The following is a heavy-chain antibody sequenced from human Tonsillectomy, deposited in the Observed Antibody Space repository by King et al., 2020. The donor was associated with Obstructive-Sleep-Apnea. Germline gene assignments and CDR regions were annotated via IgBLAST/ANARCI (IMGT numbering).Heavy chain of an antibody. CDR2: IYSGGGT. CDR3: ARGDYYCYYALDV. CDR1: GFNISSNY. J-gene: IGHJ6*02. V-gene: IGHV3-53*04. Sequence: VQLVESGGGLVQPGGSLRLSCAASGFNISSNYMSWVRQAPGKGLEWVSLIYSGGGTYYADSVKGRFTISRHNSKNTLYLQMNSLRAEDTAVYYCARGDYYCYYALDVWGQGTTVSVSS.